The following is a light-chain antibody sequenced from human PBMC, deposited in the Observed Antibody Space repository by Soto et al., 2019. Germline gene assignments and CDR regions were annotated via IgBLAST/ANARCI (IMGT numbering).Light chain of an antibody. V-gene: IGLV2-14*01. CDR1: SSDVGGYKY. J-gene: IGLJ1*01. CDR3: SSYSSSSTLV. Sequence: QSVLAQPPSASGSPGQSVTISCTGTSSDVGGYKYVSWYQQHPGKAPKLMIYEVSNRPSGVSNRFSGSKSGNTASLTISGLQAEDEADYYCSSYSSSSTLVFGTGTKATVL. CDR2: EVS.